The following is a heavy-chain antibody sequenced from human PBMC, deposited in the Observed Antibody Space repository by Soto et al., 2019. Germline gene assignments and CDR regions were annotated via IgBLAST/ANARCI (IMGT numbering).Heavy chain of an antibody. CDR1: GGSISGHY. Sequence: SETLSLTCTVSGGSISGHYWIWIRQPPGEGMEWIGYIFYSGSTTYNNNPSLKSRVSISVDTSKNQFYLRLSSVTAADTAVYYCARVGSSGWSPDYWGHGTLVTVSS. CDR2: IFYSGSTTY. J-gene: IGHJ4*01. D-gene: IGHD6-19*01. CDR3: ARVGSSGWSPDY. V-gene: IGHV4-59*11.